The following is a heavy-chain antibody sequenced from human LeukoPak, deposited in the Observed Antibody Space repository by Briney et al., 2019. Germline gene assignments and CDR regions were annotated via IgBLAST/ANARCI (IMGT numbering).Heavy chain of an antibody. J-gene: IGHJ4*02. D-gene: IGHD2-15*01. CDR1: GFTFSSYA. V-gene: IGHV3-30*04. CDR2: ISYDGSNK. CDR3: ARDRGYCSGGSCYPSYYSDY. Sequence: PGRSLRLSCAASGFTFSSYAMHWVRQAPGKGLEWVAVISYDGSNKYYADSVKGRFTISRDNSKNTLYLQMNSLRAEDTAVYYCARDRGYCSGGSCYPSYYSDYWGQGTLVTVSS.